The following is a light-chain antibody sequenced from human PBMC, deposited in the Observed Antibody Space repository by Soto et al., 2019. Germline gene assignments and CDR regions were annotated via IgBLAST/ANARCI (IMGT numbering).Light chain of an antibody. Sequence: DIQMTQSPSTVSASVGDRVTITCRASQSISSWLAWYQQKPGKAPKLLIYRASSLQSWVPSTISGSGSGAEFTLTMSTLQPDDFATDYCQQYNSYSLTFGGGTKVEIK. J-gene: IGKJ4*01. CDR3: QQYNSYSLT. CDR2: RAS. V-gene: IGKV1-5*03. CDR1: QSISSW.